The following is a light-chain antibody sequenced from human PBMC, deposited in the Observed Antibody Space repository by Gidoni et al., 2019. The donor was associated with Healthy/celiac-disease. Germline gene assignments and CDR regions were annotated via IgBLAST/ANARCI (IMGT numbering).Light chain of an antibody. V-gene: IGKV3-15*01. J-gene: IGKJ3*01. CDR1: QSVSSN. CDR3: QQYNNWLVT. CDR2: GAS. Sequence: EIVMTQSPATLSVSPGERATLYCRASQSVSSNLAWYQQKPGQAPRLLIYGASTRATGIPARFSGSGSGTEFTLTISSLQSEDFAVYYCQQYNNWLVTFGPGTKVDIK.